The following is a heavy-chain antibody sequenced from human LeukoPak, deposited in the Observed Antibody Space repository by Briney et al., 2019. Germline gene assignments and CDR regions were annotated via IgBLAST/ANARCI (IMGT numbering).Heavy chain of an antibody. CDR3: ARARMVRGAKGNWFDP. CDR1: GFTFSSYS. D-gene: IGHD3-10*01. Sequence: PGGSLRLSCAASGFTFSSYSMNWVRQAPGKGLEWVSPISSSSSYIYYADSVKGRFTISRDNAKNSLYLQMNSLRAEDTAVYYCARARMVRGAKGNWFDPWGQGTLVTVSS. CDR2: ISSSSSYI. J-gene: IGHJ5*02. V-gene: IGHV3-21*01.